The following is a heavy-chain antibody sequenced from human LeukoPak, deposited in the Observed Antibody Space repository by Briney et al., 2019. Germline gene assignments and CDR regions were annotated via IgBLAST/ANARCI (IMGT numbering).Heavy chain of an antibody. J-gene: IGHJ4*02. V-gene: IGHV3-23*01. CDR3: AKERSSWWVFDY. CDR2: ISGSGGST. D-gene: IGHD6-13*01. Sequence: GGSLRLSCAASGFTFSDYYMSWIRQAPGKGLEWVSAISGSGGSTYYADSVKGRFTISRDNSKNTLYLQMNSLRAEDTAVYYCAKERSSWWVFDYWGQGTLVTVSS. CDR1: GFTFSDYY.